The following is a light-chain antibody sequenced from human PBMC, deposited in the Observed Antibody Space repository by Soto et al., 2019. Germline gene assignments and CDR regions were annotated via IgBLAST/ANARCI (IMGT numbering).Light chain of an antibody. CDR2: GAS. CDR3: QQYGSSGT. CDR1: ESVSTN. J-gene: IGKJ1*01. Sequence: EVGMTQSPATLSLSPGERATLSCRASESVSTNLAWYQQKAGQAPRLLIYGASTRATGIPARFSGSGSGTEFTLTISRLEPEDFAVYYCQQYGSSGTFGQGTKVDI. V-gene: IGKV3-15*01.